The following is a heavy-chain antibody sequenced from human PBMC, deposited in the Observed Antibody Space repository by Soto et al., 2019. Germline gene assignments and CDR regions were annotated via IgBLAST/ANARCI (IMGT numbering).Heavy chain of an antibody. CDR1: GYSFISYW. V-gene: IGHV5-51*01. Sequence: PGESLKISCKGSGYSFISYWIGWVRQMPGKGLEWMGIIYPGDSDTRYSPSFQGQVTISADKSISTAYLQWSSLKASDTAMYYCARRVGWLRIEGGGADAFDIWGQGTMVTVSS. J-gene: IGHJ3*02. D-gene: IGHD3-22*01. CDR2: IYPGDSDT. CDR3: ARRVGWLRIEGGGADAFDI.